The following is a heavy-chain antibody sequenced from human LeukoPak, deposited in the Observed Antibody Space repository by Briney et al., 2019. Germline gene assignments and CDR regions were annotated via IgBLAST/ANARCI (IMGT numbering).Heavy chain of an antibody. V-gene: IGHV3-23*01. CDR3: AREGVRGSGSYYNVKDY. CDR2: ISASGAGT. J-gene: IGHJ4*02. CDR1: GFTFSSYA. D-gene: IGHD3-10*01. Sequence: GESLRLSCSVSGFTFSSYAVSWVRQAPGKGLEWVSSISASGAGTYYADSVKGGFTISRDNSKNTLYLQMNSLRAEDTAVYYCAREGVRGSGSYYNVKDYWGQGSLVTVSS.